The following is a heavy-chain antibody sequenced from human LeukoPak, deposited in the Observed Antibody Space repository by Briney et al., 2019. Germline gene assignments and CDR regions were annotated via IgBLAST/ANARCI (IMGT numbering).Heavy chain of an antibody. D-gene: IGHD3-16*02. CDR1: GFTFSNYA. CDR3: APSPYDYVWGSYR. J-gene: IGHJ4*02. V-gene: IGHV3-23*01. Sequence: GGSLRLSCAASGFTFSNYAMSWVRQAPGKGLEWVSGISISGDSTYYADSVKGRFTISRDNSKNTLYLQMNSLRAEDTAVYYCAPSPYDYVWGSYRWGQGTLVTVSS. CDR2: ISISGDST.